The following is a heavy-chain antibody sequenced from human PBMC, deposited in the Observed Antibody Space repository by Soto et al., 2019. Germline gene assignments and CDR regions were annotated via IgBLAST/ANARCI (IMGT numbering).Heavy chain of an antibody. CDR1: GYTFTSYV. CDR3: ARDIDGYNLPDY. CDR2: ISAYNGNT. J-gene: IGHJ4*02. Sequence: SVKLSCKSSGYTFTSYVISWVRQAPGQGLEWMGWISAYNGNTNYAQKLQGRVIMTTDTSTSTAYMELRSLRSDDTAVYYCARDIDGYNLPDYWGQGTLVTVSS. D-gene: IGHD5-12*01. V-gene: IGHV1-18*01.